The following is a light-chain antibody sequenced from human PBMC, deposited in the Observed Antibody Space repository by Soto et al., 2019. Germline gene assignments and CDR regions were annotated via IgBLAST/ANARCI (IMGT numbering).Light chain of an antibody. CDR2: GAS. CDR3: QQYNDWPPLYT. J-gene: IGKJ2*01. V-gene: IGKV3-15*01. Sequence: EIVMTQSPANLSVSPGERATLSCRASRSVNSNLAWYQQKVGQAPRLLIYGASTRATGIPARLSGSGSGTDFTLTISSLQSEDFAVYYCQQYNDWPPLYTFGQGTKLEI. CDR1: RSVNSN.